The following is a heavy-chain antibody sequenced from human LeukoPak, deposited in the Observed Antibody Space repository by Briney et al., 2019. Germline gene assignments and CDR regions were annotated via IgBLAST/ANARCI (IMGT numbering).Heavy chain of an antibody. D-gene: IGHD6-6*01. V-gene: IGHV3-9*01. J-gene: IGHJ6*02. CDR3: AKAYYSSSGYGMDV. Sequence: GRFTISRDNAKNSLYLQMNSLRAEDTALYYCAKAYYSSSGYGMDVWGQGTTVTVSS.